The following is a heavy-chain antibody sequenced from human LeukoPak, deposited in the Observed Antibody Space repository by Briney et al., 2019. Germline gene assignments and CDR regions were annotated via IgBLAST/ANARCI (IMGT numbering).Heavy chain of an antibody. CDR1: GFTFSNYW. CDR3: ARSLSSPPFDY. CDR2: INSDGSST. J-gene: IGHJ4*02. Sequence: PGGSLRLSCAASGFTFSNYWMHWVRQAPGKGLVWVARINSDGSSTSYADSVKGRFSISRDNAKNTLYLQMSSLRAEDTAVYYCARSLSSPPFDYWGQGTLVTVSS. D-gene: IGHD6-13*01. V-gene: IGHV3-74*01.